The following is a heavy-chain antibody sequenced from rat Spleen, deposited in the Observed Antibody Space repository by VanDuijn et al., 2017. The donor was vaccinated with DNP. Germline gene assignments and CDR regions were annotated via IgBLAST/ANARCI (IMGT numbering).Heavy chain of an antibody. V-gene: IGHV1-43*01. J-gene: IGHJ3*01. Sequence: QVQPQQSGAELAKPGSSVKISCKASGYIFTSYYISWIKQTPGQGLEYIGYINPGSGGANYNEKFKGKATLTVDKSSSTAFMQLSSLTPDDSAVYYCARSKNTYYGSNYGGFAYWGQGSLVTVSS. D-gene: IGHD1-9*01. CDR2: INPGSGGA. CDR1: GYIFTSYY. CDR3: ARSKNTYYGSNYGGFAY.